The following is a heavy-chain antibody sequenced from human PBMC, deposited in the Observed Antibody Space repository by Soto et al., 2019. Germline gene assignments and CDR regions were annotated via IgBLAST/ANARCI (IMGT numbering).Heavy chain of an antibody. V-gene: IGHV3-23*01. Sequence: GGSLILSCAASGFTFSSYAMSWVRQAPGKGLEWVSAISGSGGSTYYADSVKGRFTISRDNSKNTLYLQMNSLRAEDTAVYYCAKDLPPRYHDILTGHISKDYWGQGTLVTVSS. J-gene: IGHJ4*02. CDR1: GFTFSSYA. CDR3: AKDLPPRYHDILTGHISKDY. D-gene: IGHD3-9*01. CDR2: ISGSGGST.